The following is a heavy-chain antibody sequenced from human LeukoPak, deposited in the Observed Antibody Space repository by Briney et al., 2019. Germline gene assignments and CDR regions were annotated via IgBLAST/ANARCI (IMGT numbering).Heavy chain of an antibody. Sequence: PGGSLRLSCAASGFTFRSFEMNWLRQAPGKGLEWIAYISSGSESIYYADSVKGRFTISRDNAMNVLELQMNSLRVDDTAVYYCAKRPRWDTRGYYVHWGQGTRVIVSS. J-gene: IGHJ4*02. V-gene: IGHV3-48*03. CDR1: GFTFRSFE. CDR2: ISSGSESI. CDR3: AKRPRWDTRGYYVH. D-gene: IGHD3-22*01.